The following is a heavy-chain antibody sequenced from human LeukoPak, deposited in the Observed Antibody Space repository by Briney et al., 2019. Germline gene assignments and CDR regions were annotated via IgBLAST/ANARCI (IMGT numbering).Heavy chain of an antibody. J-gene: IGHJ4*02. D-gene: IGHD1-14*01. CDR3: AKDIGRLRFDY. Sequence: GGSPKLSCAASGFTFSSYPISWVRQAPGKGLVGVSALSGSGGSTYYADSVKGRFTISRENSKNKLYLQMNRLRAEDTAVYYCAKDIGRLRFDYWGQGTLVTVSS. CDR1: GFTFSSYP. V-gene: IGHV3-23*01. CDR2: LSGSGGST.